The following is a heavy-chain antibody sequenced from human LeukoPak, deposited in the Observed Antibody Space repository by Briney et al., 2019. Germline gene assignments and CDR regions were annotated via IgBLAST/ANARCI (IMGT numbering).Heavy chain of an antibody. CDR1: GFTFTSYW. Sequence: GGSLRLSCAASGFTFTSYWISWVRQMPGKGLEWMGRIDPSDSYTNYSPSFQGHVTISADKSISTAYLQWSSLKASDTAMYYCASTGGYSGSWPNYWGQGTLVTVSS. J-gene: IGHJ4*02. D-gene: IGHD6-13*01. V-gene: IGHV5-10-1*01. CDR2: IDPSDSYT. CDR3: ASTGGYSGSWPNY.